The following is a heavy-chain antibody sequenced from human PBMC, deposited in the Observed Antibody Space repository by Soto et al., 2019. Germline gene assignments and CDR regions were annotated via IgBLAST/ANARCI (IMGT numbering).Heavy chain of an antibody. V-gene: IGHV3-23*01. Sequence: EVQLLESGGGLVQPGGSLRLSCEASGFTFSSYAMSWVRQAPGKGLEWVSAISGSAGSTYYADSVKGRFTISRDNSKNTLYLQMNSLRAEDTAVFYCTKDLWPYLPAGGEFDSWGQGTLVTVSS. CDR1: GFTFSSYA. J-gene: IGHJ4*02. CDR2: ISGSAGST. D-gene: IGHD3-16*01. CDR3: TKDLWPYLPAGGEFDS.